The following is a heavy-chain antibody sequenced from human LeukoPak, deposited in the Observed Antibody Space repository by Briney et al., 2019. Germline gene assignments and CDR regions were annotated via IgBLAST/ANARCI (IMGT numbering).Heavy chain of an antibody. CDR1: GGSISSYY. V-gene: IGHV4-4*07. D-gene: IGHD3-10*01. Sequence: TSETLSLTCTVSGGSISSYYWSWIRQPAGKGLEWIGRIYTSGSTNYNPSLKSRVTMSVDTSKNQFSLKLSSVTAADTAVYYCARAGEEEWRGYYHGSGSYEFDYWGQGTLVTVSS. J-gene: IGHJ4*02. CDR3: ARAGEEEWRGYYHGSGSYEFDY. CDR2: IYTSGST.